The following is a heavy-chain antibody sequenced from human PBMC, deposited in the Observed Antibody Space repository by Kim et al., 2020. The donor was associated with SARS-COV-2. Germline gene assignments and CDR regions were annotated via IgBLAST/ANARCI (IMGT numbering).Heavy chain of an antibody. Sequence: SETLSLTCVVSGGSISSNNWWSWVRQPPGKGLEWIGDIYHTGSTNYKPSLKSRVTISVDKSKNQFSLNLKSVTAADTAVYYCARPVAGSVWDVWGQGTTVTVYS. V-gene: IGHV4-4*02. CDR2: IYHTGST. D-gene: IGHD6-19*01. CDR1: GGSISSNNW. CDR3: ARPVAGSVWDV. J-gene: IGHJ6*02.